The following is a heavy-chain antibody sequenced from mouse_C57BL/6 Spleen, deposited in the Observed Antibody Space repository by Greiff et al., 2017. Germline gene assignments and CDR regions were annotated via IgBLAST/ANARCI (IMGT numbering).Heavy chain of an antibody. V-gene: IGHV14-4*01. J-gene: IGHJ2*01. CDR1: GFNIQDDY. CDR2: IDPEDGDT. CDR3: TTRPFDY. Sequence: EVQLQQSGAELVRPGASVKLSCTASGFNIQDDYMHWVKRRPEQGLEGIGWIDPEDGDTEYASKCQGKATITADTASNTAYLQLSSLTSEDTAVYYCTTRPFDYWGQGTTLTVSS.